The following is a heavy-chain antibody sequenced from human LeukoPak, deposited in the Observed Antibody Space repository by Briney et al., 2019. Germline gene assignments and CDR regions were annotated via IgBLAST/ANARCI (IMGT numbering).Heavy chain of an antibody. J-gene: IGHJ4*02. CDR3: AKESTWTGTDTNYFDY. V-gene: IGHV3-30*18. Sequence: PGRSLRLSCAASGFTFSNYGMHWVRQAPGKGLEWVAVISNDGTNKYYADSVKGRFASSRDNSKATLYLQMHSLRTEDTAVYYCAKESTWTGTDTNYFDYWGQGTLVTVSS. D-gene: IGHD3/OR15-3a*01. CDR1: GFTFSNYG. CDR2: ISNDGTNK.